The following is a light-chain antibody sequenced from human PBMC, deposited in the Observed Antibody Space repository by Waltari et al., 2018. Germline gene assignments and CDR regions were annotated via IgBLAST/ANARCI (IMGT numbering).Light chain of an antibody. V-gene: IGKV1-39*01. CDR1: HSIDIY. Sequence: DIQMTQSPSSLSASVGDRVTITCRASHSIDIYLNWFQQKPGKAPKLLIYAASSLRSGVPSRFSGSGSVTDFTLIISSLQPEDFATYYCQQSVSTVRTFGQGTRVEVK. CDR3: QQSVSTVRT. CDR2: AAS. J-gene: IGKJ1*01.